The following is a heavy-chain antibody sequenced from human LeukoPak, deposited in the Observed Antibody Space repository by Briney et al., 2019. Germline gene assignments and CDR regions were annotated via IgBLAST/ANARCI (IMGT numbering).Heavy chain of an antibody. CDR2: IKQDGGEI. J-gene: IGHJ4*02. V-gene: IGHV3-7*01. Sequence: PGGSLRLSCVASGLTFRSYWMSWVRQAPGKGLEGVANIKQDGGEIYYVDSVKGRFTISRDNAKNSLYLQMNSLRAEDTAVHYCARDKVVGATYFDYWGQGTLVTVSS. D-gene: IGHD1-26*01. CDR3: ARDKVVGATYFDY. CDR1: GLTFRSYW.